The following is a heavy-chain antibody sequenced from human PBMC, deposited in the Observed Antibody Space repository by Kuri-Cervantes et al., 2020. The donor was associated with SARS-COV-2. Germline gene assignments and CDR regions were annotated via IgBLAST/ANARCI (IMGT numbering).Heavy chain of an antibody. J-gene: IGHJ2*01. D-gene: IGHD6-13*01. V-gene: IGHV3-20*01. CDR3: ARGALWIAAAGRSWYFDL. Sequence: GGSLRLSCAASGFTFDDYGMSWVRQAPGKGLEWVSGINWNGGSTGYADSVKGRFTISRDNAKNSLYLQMNSLRAEDTALYHCARGALWIAAAGRSWYFDLRGRGTLVTVSS. CDR1: GFTFDDYG. CDR2: INWNGGST.